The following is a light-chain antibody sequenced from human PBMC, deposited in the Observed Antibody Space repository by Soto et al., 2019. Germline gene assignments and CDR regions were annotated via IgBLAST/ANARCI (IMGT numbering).Light chain of an antibody. V-gene: IGKV3-20*01. CDR1: QSVSSSY. Sequence: EIVLTQSPGTLSLSPGERATLSCRASQSVSSSYLVWHQQKPGQAPRLLIYAASRRVTGIPDRFSGSGSGTDFTLTISRLEPEDFAVYYCQQYGSSPWTFGQGTKVDI. CDR2: AAS. CDR3: QQYGSSPWT. J-gene: IGKJ1*01.